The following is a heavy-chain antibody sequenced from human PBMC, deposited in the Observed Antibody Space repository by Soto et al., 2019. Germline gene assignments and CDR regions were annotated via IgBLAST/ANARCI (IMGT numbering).Heavy chain of an antibody. V-gene: IGHV4-4*07. D-gene: IGHD1-1*01. CDR3: VRDGTKTLRDWFDP. CDR1: GASISGFY. Sequence: SETLSLTCTVSGASISGFYWSWIRKSAGKGLEWIGRIYATGTTDYNPSLKSRVMMSVDTSKKQFSLKFRSVTAADTAVYYCVRDGTKTLRDWFDPWGQGISVTVSS. J-gene: IGHJ5*02. CDR2: IYATGTT.